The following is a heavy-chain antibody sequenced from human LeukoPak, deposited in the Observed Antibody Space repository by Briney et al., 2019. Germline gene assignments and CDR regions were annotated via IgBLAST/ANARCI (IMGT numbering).Heavy chain of an antibody. CDR3: ANEYSKGDV. J-gene: IGHJ3*01. V-gene: IGHV3-23*01. CDR2: ISVSGTSA. Sequence: GGSLRLSCVASGVTFSNYVMNWVREAPGKGLECGSSISVSGTSAYYADSVKGRVTSSRDNSKNTLYLQMDSVRAEETAIYYSANEYSKGDVWGQGTTVTVSS. CDR1: GVTFSNYV. D-gene: IGHD4-11*01.